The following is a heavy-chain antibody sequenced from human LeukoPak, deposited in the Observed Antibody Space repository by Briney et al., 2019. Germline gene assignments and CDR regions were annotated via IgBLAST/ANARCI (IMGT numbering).Heavy chain of an antibody. CDR3: AREYYYGSGRTDMDV. CDR1: GYTFTDYY. J-gene: IGHJ6*03. D-gene: IGHD3-10*01. V-gene: IGHV1-2*02. CDR2: INPNSGGT. Sequence: GASVKVSCKASGYTFTDYYMHWVRQAPGQGLEWMGWINPNSGGTNYAQKFQGRVTMTRDTSISTAYMELSRLRSDDTAVYYCAREYYYGSGRTDMDVWGKGTTVTISS.